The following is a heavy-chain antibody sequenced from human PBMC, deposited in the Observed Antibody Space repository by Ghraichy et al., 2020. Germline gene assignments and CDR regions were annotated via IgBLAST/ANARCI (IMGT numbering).Heavy chain of an antibody. D-gene: IGHD4-17*01. V-gene: IGHV3-21*01. CDR1: GFTLSSYS. J-gene: IGHJ3*02. CDR3: AREGYGDYTEAFDI. Sequence: GGSLRLSCAASGFTLSSYSMNCVRQAPGKGLEWVSSIGSRSKNIYYADSVKGRFTTSRDNAKNSLYLQINSLRAEDTAVYYCAREGYGDYTEAFDIWGQGTMVTVSS. CDR2: IGSRSKNI.